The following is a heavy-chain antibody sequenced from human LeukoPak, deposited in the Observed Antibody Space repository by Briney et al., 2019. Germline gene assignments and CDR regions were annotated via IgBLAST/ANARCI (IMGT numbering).Heavy chain of an antibody. V-gene: IGHV3-15*01. CDR2: IKTKTEGGAT. Sequence: KPEGSLRLSCAASGFTFSNAWMSWVRQAPGKGLEFVGLIKTKTEGGATDYTAPVKGRFTISRDDSQNTVYLQMSSLKTEDTAVYYCTTDAYFDGGCRGGSCRFCFWGQGTLVTVSS. D-gene: IGHD2-15*01. CDR3: TTDAYFDGGCRGGSCRFCF. J-gene: IGHJ4*02. CDR1: GFTFSNAW.